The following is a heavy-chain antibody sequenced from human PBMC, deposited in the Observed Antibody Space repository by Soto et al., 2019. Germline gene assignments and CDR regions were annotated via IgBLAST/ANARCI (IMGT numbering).Heavy chain of an antibody. CDR2: IDSSGST. J-gene: IGHJ4*02. CDR1: GDSISNGDYY. Sequence: SETLSLTXTVSGDSISNGDYYWSWIRQPPGRGLEWIGYIDSSGSTYYNPSLKSRLTMSVDMSKNQFSLRLTSVTAADTAVYYCASRYLYWGQGLLVTVSS. D-gene: IGHD3-16*02. V-gene: IGHV4-30-4*01. CDR3: ASRYLY.